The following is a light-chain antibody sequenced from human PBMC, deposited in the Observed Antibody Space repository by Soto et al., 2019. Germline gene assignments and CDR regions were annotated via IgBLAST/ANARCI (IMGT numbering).Light chain of an antibody. CDR3: SSFEASNNLL. CDR2: GVT. Sequence: QSALTQPTSVSGSPGQSITISCTGNHNDIGTYDYVSWYQQHPGRAPRLLIHGVTTRPSGISGRFSASKSGLTASLTISGLQPEDEADYYWSSFEASNNLLFGGGTKVTVL. V-gene: IGLV2-14*03. CDR1: HNDIGTYDY. J-gene: IGLJ2*01.